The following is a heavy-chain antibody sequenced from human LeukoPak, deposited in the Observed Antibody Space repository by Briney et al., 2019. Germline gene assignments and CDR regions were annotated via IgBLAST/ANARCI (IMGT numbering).Heavy chain of an antibody. CDR2: ISYVGSNE. CDR1: GFTFSSYA. D-gene: IGHD5-12*01. Sequence: GGSLRLSCAASGFTFSSYAMHWVRQAPGKGLEWVAVISYVGSNEYYADSVKGRFTISRDNSKNTLYLQMNSLRAEDTAVYYCARGDRGYSGFDYWGQGTLVTVSS. V-gene: IGHV3-30*04. J-gene: IGHJ4*02. CDR3: ARGDRGYSGFDY.